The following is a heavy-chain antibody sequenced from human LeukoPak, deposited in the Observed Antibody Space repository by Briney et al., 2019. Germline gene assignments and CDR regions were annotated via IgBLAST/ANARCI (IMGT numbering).Heavy chain of an antibody. V-gene: IGHV3-21*01. J-gene: IGHJ6*03. CDR3: VRGEYSYGPLDYYYYMDV. D-gene: IGHD5-18*01. CDR1: GFTFSDYT. Sequence: GGSLRLSCAASGFTFSDYTMNWVRQARGKGLEWVSSISSSSSYIYYADSVKGRFTISRDNAKNSLSLQMKSLRAEDTAVYYCVRGEYSYGPLDYYYYMDVWGKGTTVTVSS. CDR2: ISSSSSYI.